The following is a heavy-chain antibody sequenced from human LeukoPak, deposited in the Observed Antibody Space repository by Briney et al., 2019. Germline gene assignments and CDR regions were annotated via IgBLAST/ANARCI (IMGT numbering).Heavy chain of an antibody. V-gene: IGHV1-46*01. D-gene: IGHD6-13*01. CDR3: ARVRSWYGPFDY. Sequence: ASVKVSCKASGYTFTSYYMHWVRQAPGQGLEWMGIINPSGGSTSYAQKFQGRVTMTRDASTSTVSMELSSLRSEDTAVYYCARVRSWYGPFDYWGQGTLVTVSS. J-gene: IGHJ4*02. CDR1: GYTFTSYY. CDR2: INPSGGST.